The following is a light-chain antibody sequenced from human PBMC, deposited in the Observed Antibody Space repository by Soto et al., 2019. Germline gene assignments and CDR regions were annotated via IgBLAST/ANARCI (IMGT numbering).Light chain of an antibody. CDR1: SGDVGGYNY. V-gene: IGLV2-14*01. CDR2: DVS. J-gene: IGLJ1*01. CDR3: SSYTSSSTYV. Sequence: QSALTQPASVSGSPGQSITISCTGTSGDVGGYNYVSWYQQHPGKAPKLMIYDVSNRPSGVSNRFSGSKSGNTASLTISGLQAEDEADYYCSSYTSSSTYVFGTGTKLTVL.